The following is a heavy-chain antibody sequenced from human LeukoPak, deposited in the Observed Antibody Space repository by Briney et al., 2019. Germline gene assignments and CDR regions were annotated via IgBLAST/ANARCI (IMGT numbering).Heavy chain of an antibody. J-gene: IGHJ4*02. CDR2: MNPNSGNT. CDR3: ARSGIWKQPPDY. V-gene: IGHV1-8*02. Sequence: GASVKVSCKASGYTFTSYDINWVRQATGQGLEWMGWMNPNSGNTGYAQKFQGRVTMTRNTSISTAYMELSSLRSEDTAVYYCARSGIWKQPPDYWGQGTLVTVSS. D-gene: IGHD1/OR15-1a*01. CDR1: GYTFTSYD.